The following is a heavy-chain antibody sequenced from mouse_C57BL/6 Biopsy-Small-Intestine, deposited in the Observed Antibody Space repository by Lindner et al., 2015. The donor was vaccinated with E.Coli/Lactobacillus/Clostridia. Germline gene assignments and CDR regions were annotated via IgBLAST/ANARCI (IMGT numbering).Heavy chain of an antibody. CDR3: AKSSGNYAYYFDY. V-gene: IGHV1-82*01. D-gene: IGHD2-1*01. CDR2: IFPGDGGT. CDR1: GFAFSSSW. Sequence: VQLQESGPELVKPGASVKISCKASGFAFSSSWMNWVKQRPGKGLEWIGRIFPGDGGTNYNGKFKGEATLTADKSSTTAYMQLSRLTSEDSAVYFCAKSSGNYAYYFDYWGQGTTLTVSS. J-gene: IGHJ2*01.